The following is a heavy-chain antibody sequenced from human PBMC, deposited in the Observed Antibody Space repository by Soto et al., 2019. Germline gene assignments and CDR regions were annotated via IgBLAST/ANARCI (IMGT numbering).Heavy chain of an antibody. Sequence: SETLSLTCTVSGGSVRSDNYYWIWIRQPPGKGLECIGYISYSGSTNCNPSLKSRVTISVDTSKNQFSLKLSSVTAADTAVYYCARVREGQMATLYYFDYWGQGTLVTVSS. D-gene: IGHD5-12*01. CDR1: GGSVRSDNYY. CDR3: ARVREGQMATLYYFDY. V-gene: IGHV4-61*01. CDR2: ISYSGST. J-gene: IGHJ4*02.